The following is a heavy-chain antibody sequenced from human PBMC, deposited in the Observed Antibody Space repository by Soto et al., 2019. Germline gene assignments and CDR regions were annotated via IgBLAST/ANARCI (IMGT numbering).Heavy chain of an antibody. V-gene: IGHV1-3*04. Sequence: GASVKVSCKASGYTFTYYPIHWVRQAPGQRLEWMGWINIGNGNTASSQKFQDRVTITRETSASTAYMGLTSLRSEDTAVYYCAREPLCGGRCYDNYFDPWGQGTLVTVSS. D-gene: IGHD2-15*01. CDR2: INIGNGNT. CDR3: AREPLCGGRCYDNYFDP. J-gene: IGHJ5*02. CDR1: GYTFTYYP.